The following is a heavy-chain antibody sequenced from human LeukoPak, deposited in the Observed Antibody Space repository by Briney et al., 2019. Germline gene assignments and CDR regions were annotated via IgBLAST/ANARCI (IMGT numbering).Heavy chain of an antibody. CDR3: AKDILGNPYNYFGY. CDR2: ISWNSGSI. D-gene: IGHD7-27*01. V-gene: IGHV3-9*01. Sequence: RSLRLSCAASGFSFDDYAIHWVRQAPGKGLEWVSGISWNSGSIGYADSVKGRFTISRDNAKNSLYLQMNSLRPEDTALYYCAKDILGNPYNYFGYWGQGTLVTVSS. CDR1: GFSFDDYA. J-gene: IGHJ4*02.